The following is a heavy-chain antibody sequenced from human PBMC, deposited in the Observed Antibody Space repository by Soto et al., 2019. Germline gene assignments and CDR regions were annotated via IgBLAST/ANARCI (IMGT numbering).Heavy chain of an antibody. CDR1: GFTFSSYA. D-gene: IGHD4-17*01. Sequence: GGSLRLSCAASGFTFSSYAMHWVRQAPGKGLEWVAVISYDGSNKYYADSVKGRFTISRDNSKNTLYLQMNSLRAEDTAVYYFARAVPVPSHDYGDPIGTYYYYYGMDVWGQGTTVTVSS. CDR3: ARAVPVPSHDYGDPIGTYYYYYGMDV. J-gene: IGHJ6*02. V-gene: IGHV3-30-3*01. CDR2: ISYDGSNK.